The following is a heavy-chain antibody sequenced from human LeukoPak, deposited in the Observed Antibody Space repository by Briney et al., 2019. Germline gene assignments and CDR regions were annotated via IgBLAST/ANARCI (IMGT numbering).Heavy chain of an antibody. D-gene: IGHD6-19*01. Sequence: GGSLRLSCAASGFTFSSYWMSWVRQAPGKGLEWVSYISGTSNTIYYADSVKGRFTISRDNAKNSLYLQVNSLRAEDTAIYYCARDLGSYSSGWYMGFDYWGQGTLVTVSS. V-gene: IGHV3-48*01. CDR2: ISGTSNTI. CDR3: ARDLGSYSSGWYMGFDY. J-gene: IGHJ4*02. CDR1: GFTFSSYW.